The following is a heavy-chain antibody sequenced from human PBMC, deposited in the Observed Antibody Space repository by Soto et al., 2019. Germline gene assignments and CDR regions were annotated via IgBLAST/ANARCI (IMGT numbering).Heavy chain of an antibody. CDR1: GYTFTGYY. D-gene: IGHD3-3*01. Sequence: ASVKVSCKASGYTFTGYYMHWVRQAPGQGLEWMGWINPNSGGTNYAQKFQGRVTMTRDTSISTAYMELSRLRSDDTAVYYCARARPFEVVKYGMDVWGQGTTVTVCS. J-gene: IGHJ6*02. CDR2: INPNSGGT. CDR3: ARARPFEVVKYGMDV. V-gene: IGHV1-2*02.